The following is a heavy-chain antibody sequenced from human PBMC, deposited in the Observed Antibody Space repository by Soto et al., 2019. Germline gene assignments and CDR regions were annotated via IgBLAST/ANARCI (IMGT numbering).Heavy chain of an antibody. CDR3: AVYYYDSSGYGS. V-gene: IGHV4-38-2*01. Sequence: PSETLSLTCAVSGDSIIGIYHWAWTRQPPGRSLEWIASIFHTGTTYYTPSLKSRVTISVDKSKNPFSLRLSSVTAAGTAVSYFAVYYYDSSGYGSWGQGTLVTVSS. CDR2: IFHTGTT. J-gene: IGHJ4*02. CDR1: GDSIIGIYH. D-gene: IGHD3-22*01.